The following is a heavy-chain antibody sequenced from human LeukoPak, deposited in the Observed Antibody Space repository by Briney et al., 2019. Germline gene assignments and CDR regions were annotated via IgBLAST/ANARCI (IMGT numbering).Heavy chain of an antibody. CDR2: IYYSGST. J-gene: IGHJ5*02. Sequence: KTSQTLSLTCTVSGGSISSGGYYWSWIRQHPGKGLEWIGYIYYSGSTYYNPSLKSRVTISVDTSKNQFSLKLNSVTAADTAVYFCARSAAVAGSSGWFDPWGQGTLVTVSS. CDR1: GGSISSGGYY. D-gene: IGHD6-19*01. V-gene: IGHV4-31*03. CDR3: ARSAAVAGSSGWFDP.